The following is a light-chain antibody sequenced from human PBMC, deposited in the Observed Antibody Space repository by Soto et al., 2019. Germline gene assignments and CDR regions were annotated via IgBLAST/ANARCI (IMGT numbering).Light chain of an antibody. CDR3: LAWDSSTAV. V-gene: IGLV3-1*01. J-gene: IGLJ7*01. Sequence: SYELTQPPSVSVSPGQTASITCSGDKLGHKYACWYQQKPGQSPVLVIYQDNKRPSGIPERFSGSNSGNTATLTISGTQAMDEADYYCLAWDSSTAVFGGGTQLTVL. CDR1: KLGHKY. CDR2: QDN.